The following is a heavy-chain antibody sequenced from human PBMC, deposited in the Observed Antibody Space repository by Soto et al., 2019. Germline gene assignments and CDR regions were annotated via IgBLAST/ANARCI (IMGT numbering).Heavy chain of an antibody. CDR2: FDPEDGET. CDR3: ATDRADFSSKAFDY. CDR1: GYTLTELS. J-gene: IGHJ4*02. D-gene: IGHD3-3*01. V-gene: IGHV1-24*01. Sequence: ASVKVSCKVSGYTLTELSMHWVRQAPGKGLEWMGGFDPEDGETIYAQKFQGRDNMTEDTSTDTAYMKLNSLRSEDTAVFYCATDRADFSSKAFDYWGQGTLVTVSS.